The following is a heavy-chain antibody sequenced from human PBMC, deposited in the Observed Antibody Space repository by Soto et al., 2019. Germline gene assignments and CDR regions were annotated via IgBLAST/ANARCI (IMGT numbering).Heavy chain of an antibody. Sequence: QVQLQEWGPGLVKPSETLSLTCTVSGGSISDYYWSWFRQAPGKGLDWIGYVYYSGTTNYNPSLQSRVTMSLDTSKNQFSLKLSSVTAADTAVYYCARQAIDWGQGTLVTVSS. V-gene: IGHV4-59*08. J-gene: IGHJ4*02. CDR3: ARQAID. CDR2: VYYSGTT. CDR1: GGSISDYY.